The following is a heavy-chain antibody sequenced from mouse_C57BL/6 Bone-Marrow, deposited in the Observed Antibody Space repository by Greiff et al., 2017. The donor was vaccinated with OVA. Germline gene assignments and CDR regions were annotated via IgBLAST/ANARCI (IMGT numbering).Heavy chain of an antibody. V-gene: IGHV1-19*01. Sequence: VQLQQSGPVLVKPGASVKMSCKASGYTFTDYYMNWVKQSHGKSPEWIGVINPYNGGTSYNQKFKGKATLTVDKSSSTAYMELNSLTSEDSAVYYCARQPGYDYWGQGTTLTVSS. CDR2: INPYNGGT. J-gene: IGHJ2*01. D-gene: IGHD2-2*01. CDR3: ARQPGYDY. CDR1: GYTFTDYY.